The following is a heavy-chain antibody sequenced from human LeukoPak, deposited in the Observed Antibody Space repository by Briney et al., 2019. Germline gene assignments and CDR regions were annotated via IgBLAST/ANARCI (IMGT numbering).Heavy chain of an antibody. Sequence: SETPSLTCTVSGGSISGYYWSWIRQPPGKGLEWIGYIYYSGSTNYNPSLKSRVTMSVDTSKNQFSLKLSSVTAADTAVYYCARSMFPSRTFQYSSSWGYWGQGTLVTVSS. CDR2: IYYSGST. V-gene: IGHV4-59*01. CDR3: ARSMFPSRTFQYSSSWGY. CDR1: GGSISGYY. D-gene: IGHD6-13*01. J-gene: IGHJ4*02.